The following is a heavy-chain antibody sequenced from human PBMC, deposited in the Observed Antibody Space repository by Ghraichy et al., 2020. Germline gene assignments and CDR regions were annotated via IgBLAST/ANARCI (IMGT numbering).Heavy chain of an antibody. J-gene: IGHJ4*02. V-gene: IGHV3-21*01. CDR2: ISSTSSYI. Sequence: LSLTCAASGFTFSSYNMNWVRQAPGKGLEWVSSISSTSSYIYYADSVKGRFTISRDNANNSLYLQMNSLRAEDTAVYYCVRDQYCSGGSCYRPLDYWGQGTLVTVSS. CDR3: VRDQYCSGGSCYRPLDY. CDR1: GFTFSSYN. D-gene: IGHD2-15*01.